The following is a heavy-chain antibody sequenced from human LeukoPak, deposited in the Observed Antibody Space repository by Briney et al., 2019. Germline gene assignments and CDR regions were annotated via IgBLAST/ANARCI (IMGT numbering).Heavy chain of an antibody. J-gene: IGHJ4*02. CDR3: ARHEGSAGWYNY. CDR1: GVSVSGYY. CDR2: IYHSGDSRTT. V-gene: IGHV4-59*08. D-gene: IGHD6-19*01. Sequence: SETLSLTCTVSGVSVSGYYWTWIRQPPGKGLQWIAYIYHSGDSRTTNYNPSLKSRVTISLDTSKNQVSLQLNSVIAADTAVYYCARHEGSAGWYNYWGQGTLVTVSS.